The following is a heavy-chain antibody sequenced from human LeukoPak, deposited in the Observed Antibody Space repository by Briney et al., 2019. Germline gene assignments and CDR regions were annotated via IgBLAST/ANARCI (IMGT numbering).Heavy chain of an antibody. CDR3: AREHMGVSAFDI. CDR1: GFIFSDYY. Sequence: GGSLRLSCAASGFIFSDYYISWIRQAPGKGLEWISYISNTGSIIYYADSVKGRFTISRDNAKNSLYLQMNSLRAEDTAMYYCAREHMGVSAFDIWGQGTMVTASS. J-gene: IGHJ3*02. CDR2: ISNTGSII. V-gene: IGHV3-11*01. D-gene: IGHD1-26*01.